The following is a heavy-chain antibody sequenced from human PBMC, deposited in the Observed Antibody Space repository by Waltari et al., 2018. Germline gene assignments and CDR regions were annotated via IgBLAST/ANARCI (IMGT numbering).Heavy chain of an antibody. CDR2: IYYSGST. J-gene: IGHJ2*01. CDR1: GGSISNNY. D-gene: IGHD3-22*01. CDR3: ARDGIVVGGWYFDL. V-gene: IGHV4-59*01. Sequence: QVQLQESGPGLVKPSETLSLTCTVSGGSISNNYWSWIRQPPGKGLEWIVSIYYSGSTSYNPSLKSRVTISVDTSNNQFSLNLSSVTAADTAVYFCARDGIVVGGWYFDLWGRGTLVIVSS.